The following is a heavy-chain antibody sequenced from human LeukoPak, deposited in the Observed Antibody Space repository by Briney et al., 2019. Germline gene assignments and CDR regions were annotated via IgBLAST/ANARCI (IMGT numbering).Heavy chain of an antibody. V-gene: IGHV4-59*08. Sequence: SETLSLTCTVSGGSISSYYWSWIRQPPGKGLEWIGYIYYSGSTNYNPSLKSRVTISVDTSKNQFSLKLTSVTAADTAVYFCAKYGTGGWVMDNGGQGTLVTVAS. CDR2: IYYSGST. CDR3: AKYGTGGWVMDN. CDR1: GGSISSYY. J-gene: IGHJ4*02. D-gene: IGHD6-19*01.